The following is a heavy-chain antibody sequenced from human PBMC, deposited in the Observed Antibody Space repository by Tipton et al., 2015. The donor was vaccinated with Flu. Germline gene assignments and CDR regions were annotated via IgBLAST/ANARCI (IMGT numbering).Heavy chain of an antibody. J-gene: IGHJ5*02. V-gene: IGHV4-31*03. Sequence: LRLSCTVSGGSISSGGYYWSWIRQHPGKGLEWIGYIYYSGSTYYNPSLKSRVTISVDTSKNQFSLKLSSVTVADTAVYYCARDLGRMVTAPGAGWFDPWGQGTLVTVSS. CDR1: GGSISSGGYY. CDR2: IYYSGST. CDR3: ARDLGRMVTAPGAGWFDP. D-gene: IGHD2-21*02.